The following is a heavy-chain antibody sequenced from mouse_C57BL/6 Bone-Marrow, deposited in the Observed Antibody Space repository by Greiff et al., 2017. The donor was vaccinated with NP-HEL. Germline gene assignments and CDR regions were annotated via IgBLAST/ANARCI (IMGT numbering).Heavy chain of an antibody. V-gene: IGHV5-4*01. Sequence: EVKLMESGGGLVKPGGSLKLSCAASGFTFSSYAMSWVRQTPEKRLEWVATISDGGSYTYYPDNVKGRFTISRDNAKNNLYLQMSHLKSEDTAMYYCARDRVGDDYWGQGTTLTVSS. CDR2: ISDGGSYT. CDR3: ARDRVGDDY. D-gene: IGHD1-1*02. CDR1: GFTFSSYA. J-gene: IGHJ2*01.